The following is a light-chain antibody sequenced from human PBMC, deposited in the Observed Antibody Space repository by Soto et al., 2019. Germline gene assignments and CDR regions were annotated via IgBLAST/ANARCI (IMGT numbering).Light chain of an antibody. CDR3: QHFDSTPPWT. CDR2: GAS. Sequence: EIVLTQSPGTLSFSPGERATLSCRASQSISSTSLAWYQQKPGQAPRLLIYGASNRVTGIPDRFSGSGSGADFTLTINRLEPEDFAVYYCQHFDSTPPWTFGQGTKVEI. CDR1: QSISSTS. V-gene: IGKV3-20*01. J-gene: IGKJ1*01.